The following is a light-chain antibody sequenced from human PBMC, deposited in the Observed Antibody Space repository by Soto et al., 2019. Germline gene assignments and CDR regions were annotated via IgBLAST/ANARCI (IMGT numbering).Light chain of an antibody. CDR2: DTS. J-gene: IGKJ1*01. Sequence: TQSPSTLSGSVEDRVTLSCRASQGIGDTLAWYQHKAGQTPRLLIYDTSTRATGVPARFSGSRSGTEFTLTISSLEPEDFAVYYCQQRSNWPWTFGQGTKVDIK. CDR3: QQRSNWPWT. V-gene: IGKV3D-11*01. CDR1: QGIGDT.